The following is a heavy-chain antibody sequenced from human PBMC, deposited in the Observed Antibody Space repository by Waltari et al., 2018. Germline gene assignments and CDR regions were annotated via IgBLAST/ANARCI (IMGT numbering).Heavy chain of an antibody. D-gene: IGHD6-19*01. V-gene: IGHV1-69*01. Sequence: QVQLVQSGAEVTKPGSSVKVSCKASGGTFSSYAISWVRPAPGQGLEWMGGIIPIFGTANYAQKFQGRVTITADESTSTAYMELSSLRSEDTAVYYCARGRYSSGWTLGDYFDYWGQGTLVTVSS. CDR1: GGTFSSYA. CDR2: IIPIFGTA. J-gene: IGHJ4*02. CDR3: ARGRYSSGWTLGDYFDY.